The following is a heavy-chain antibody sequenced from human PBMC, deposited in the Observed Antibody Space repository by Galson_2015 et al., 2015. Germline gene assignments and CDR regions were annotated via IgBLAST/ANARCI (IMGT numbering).Heavy chain of an antibody. D-gene: IGHD3-10*01. CDR2: TFYRSKWYH. CDR1: GDSVSSHSVA. J-gene: IGHJ4*02. Sequence: CAISGDSVSSHSVAWNWIRQSPSRGLEWLGRTFYRSKWYHDYAVSVKSRITIKPDTSRNQFSLQLNSVTPVDTALYYCIRCDYVSVTHYWGQVTLVTVSS. CDR3: IRCDYVSVTHY. V-gene: IGHV6-1*01.